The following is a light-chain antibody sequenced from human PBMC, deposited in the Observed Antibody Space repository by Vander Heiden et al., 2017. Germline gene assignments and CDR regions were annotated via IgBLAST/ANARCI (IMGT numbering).Light chain of an antibody. J-gene: IGLJ2*01. V-gene: IGLV1-40*01. CDR2: DNI. CDR1: TSTIGAGYD. Sequence: QSVLTQPPSVSGAPGQRVTISCTGSTSTIGAGYDVHWYQQLPGTAPKLLIYDNINRPSGVPDRFSGSKSGTSASLAITGLQAEDEADYYCQSYDGSLGGHVDFGGGTKLTVL. CDR3: QSYDGSLGGHVD.